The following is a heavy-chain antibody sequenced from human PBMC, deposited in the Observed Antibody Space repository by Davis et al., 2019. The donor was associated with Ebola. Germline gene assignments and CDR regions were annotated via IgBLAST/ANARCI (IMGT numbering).Heavy chain of an antibody. J-gene: IGHJ4*02. V-gene: IGHV3-23*01. D-gene: IGHD2-2*01. CDR2: FTGNSGST. CDR1: GFTFSSYA. Sequence: GESLKISCAASGFTFSSYAMSWVRQAPGKGLEWVPTFTGNSGSTYHANSVRDRFVISRDDSKSTLFLQITSLRPEDTAVYYCARSGITSWPHFDYWGQGALVTVSS. CDR3: ARSGITSWPHFDY.